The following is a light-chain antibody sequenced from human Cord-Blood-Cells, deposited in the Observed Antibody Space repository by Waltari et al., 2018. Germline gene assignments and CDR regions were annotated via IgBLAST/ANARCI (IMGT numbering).Light chain of an antibody. J-gene: IGLJ3*02. V-gene: IGLV2-14*03. CDR3: SSYTSSSTLV. CDR1: SSDVGGYNY. Sequence: QSALTQPASVSGSPGQSITISCTGTSSDVGGYNYVSWYQQHPGKAPKLMIYDVSNRPSGVSTRFSGSKSCNTASLTISGLQAEDEADYYCSSYTSSSTLVFGGGTKLTVL. CDR2: DVS.